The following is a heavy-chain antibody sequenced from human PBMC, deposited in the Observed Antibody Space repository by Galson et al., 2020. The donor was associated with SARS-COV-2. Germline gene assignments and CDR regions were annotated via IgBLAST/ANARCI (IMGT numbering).Heavy chain of an antibody. CDR1: GFTFGSSA. D-gene: IGHD6-13*01. Sequence: QLGESLKISCAASGFTFGSSAMHWVRQATGKGLEWLAIISYDGTTKYNSESVKGRFTISRDISKNTLYLQMNSLRPEDTAVYYCARETDDHTSSWFDSWGQGTLVTVSS. CDR3: ARETDDHTSSWFDS. CDR2: ISYDGTTK. V-gene: IGHV3-30*04. J-gene: IGHJ5*01.